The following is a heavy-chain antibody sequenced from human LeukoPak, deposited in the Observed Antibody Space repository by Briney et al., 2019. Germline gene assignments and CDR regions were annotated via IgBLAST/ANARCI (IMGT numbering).Heavy chain of an antibody. J-gene: IGHJ3*02. CDR3: ARDGDSSSSNDAFDI. D-gene: IGHD6-6*01. CDR2: ISSSSSYI. CDR1: GFTFSSYS. V-gene: IGHV3-21*01. Sequence: PGGSLRLSCAASGFTFSSYSMNWVRQAQGKGLEWVSSISSSSSYIYYADSVKGRFTISRDNAKNSLYLQMNSLRADDTAVYYCARDGDSSSSNDAFDIWGQGTMVTVSS.